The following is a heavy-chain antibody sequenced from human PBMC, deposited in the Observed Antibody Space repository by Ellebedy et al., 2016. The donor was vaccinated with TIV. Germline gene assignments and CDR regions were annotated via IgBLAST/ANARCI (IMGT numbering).Heavy chain of an antibody. CDR1: GFTFSSYG. Sequence: GESLKISCAASGFTFSSYGIHWVRQAPGKGLEWVAVISYDGSNKYYADSAKGRFTISRDNSKNTVYLQMNSLRPEDTAVYYCAKDRHYYGISAGYGMDVWGQGTTVTVSS. CDR3: AKDRHYYGISAGYGMDV. J-gene: IGHJ6*02. CDR2: ISYDGSNK. D-gene: IGHD1-26*01. V-gene: IGHV3-30*18.